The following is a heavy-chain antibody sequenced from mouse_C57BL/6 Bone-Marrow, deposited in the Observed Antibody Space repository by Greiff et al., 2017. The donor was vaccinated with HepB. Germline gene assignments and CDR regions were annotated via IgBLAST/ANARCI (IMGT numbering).Heavy chain of an antibody. CDR2: IFPGSGST. CDR3: ARSTVGYSNLYAMDY. V-gene: IGHV1-75*01. Sequence: VKLQQSGPELVKPGASVKISCKASGYTFTDYYINWVKQRPGQGLEWIGWIFPGSGSTYYNEKFKGKATLTVDKSSSTAYMLLSSLTSEDSAVYFCARSTVGYSNLYAMDYWGQGTSVTVSS. J-gene: IGHJ4*01. CDR1: GYTFTDYY. D-gene: IGHD2-5*01.